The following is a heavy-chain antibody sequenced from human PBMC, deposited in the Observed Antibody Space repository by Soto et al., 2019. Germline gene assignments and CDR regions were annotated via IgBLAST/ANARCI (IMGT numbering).Heavy chain of an antibody. D-gene: IGHD3-22*01. CDR2: IIPIFGTA. CDR1: GVTFSSYA. Sequence: QVQLVQSGAEVKKPGSSVKVSCKASGVTFSSYAISLVRQAPGQGLEWMGGIIPIFGTANYAQKFQGRVTITADESTSTAYMELSSLRSEDTAVYYCARDTRLSMIVVGDAFDIWGQGTMVTVSS. J-gene: IGHJ3*02. CDR3: ARDTRLSMIVVGDAFDI. V-gene: IGHV1-69*12.